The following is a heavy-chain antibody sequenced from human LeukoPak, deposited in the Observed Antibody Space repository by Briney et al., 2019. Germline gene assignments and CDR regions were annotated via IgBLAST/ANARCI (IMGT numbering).Heavy chain of an antibody. Sequence: PSETLSLTCNVSGDSLTRHFWSWIRQTPGKGLEWIGYVFHSGTTNYSPSLKSRVTISLDTSKKEFYLRLASMTAADNAVYYCARRMATVTDAFDIWGRGTMVSVSS. V-gene: IGHV4-59*08. CDR1: GDSLTRHF. D-gene: IGHD5-24*01. J-gene: IGHJ3*02. CDR2: VFHSGTT. CDR3: ARRMATVTDAFDI.